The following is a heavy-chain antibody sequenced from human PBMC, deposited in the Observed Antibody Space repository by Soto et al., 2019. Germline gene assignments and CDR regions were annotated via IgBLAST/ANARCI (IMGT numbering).Heavy chain of an antibody. CDR3: AKDTYYGSGNEYYFDQ. D-gene: IGHD1-1*01. V-gene: IGHV3-23*01. J-gene: IGHJ4*02. CDR2: ISGSGGSI. CDR1: GIALTTYV. Sequence: GGSLRLSCAASGIALTTYVMSWVRQAPGKGLEWVSTISGSGGSIFYSDSVKGRFTISRDNSKNMLYLQMNSLRAEDTAVYYCAKDTYYGSGNEYYFDQWGQGTLVTVSS.